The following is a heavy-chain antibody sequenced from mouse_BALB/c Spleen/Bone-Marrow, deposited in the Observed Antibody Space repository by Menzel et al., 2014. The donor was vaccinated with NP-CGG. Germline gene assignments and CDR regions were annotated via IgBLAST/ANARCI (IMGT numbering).Heavy chain of an antibody. D-gene: IGHD1-1*01. CDR1: GYTFTDNA. CDR2: INTYSGNT. V-gene: IGHV1-67*01. J-gene: IGHJ3*01. CDR3: AREGYASTAWFAY. Sequence: VQLQQSGPELVRPGVSVKISCKGSGYTFTDNAMRWVKQSHAKSLEWIGVINTYSGNTNYNQNFKGKATMTEDKSSSTAFMELARLTYEDSAIYYCAREGYASTAWFAYWGQGTLVTVSA.